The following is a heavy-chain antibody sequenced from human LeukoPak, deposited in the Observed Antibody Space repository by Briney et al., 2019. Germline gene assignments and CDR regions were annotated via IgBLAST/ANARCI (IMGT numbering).Heavy chain of an antibody. Sequence: SETLSLTCSVSGGSISSGGYYWSWIRQHPGKGLEWIGYIYHRGSTYYNPSLKSRVTISVDTSKNQFSLKLSSVTAADTAVYYCARVLYLYHFDHWGRGTLVTVSS. J-gene: IGHJ4*02. CDR2: IYHRGST. CDR3: ARVLYLYHFDH. D-gene: IGHD2/OR15-2a*01. V-gene: IGHV4-31*03. CDR1: GGSISSGGYY.